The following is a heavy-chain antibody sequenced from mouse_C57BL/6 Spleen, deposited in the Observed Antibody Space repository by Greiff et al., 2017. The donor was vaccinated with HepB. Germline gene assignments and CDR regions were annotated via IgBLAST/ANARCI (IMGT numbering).Heavy chain of an antibody. CDR1: GYAFSSYW. D-gene: IGHD1-1*01. V-gene: IGHV1-80*01. J-gene: IGHJ2*01. CDR3: ARWDYYGSSAGY. CDR2: IYPGDGDT. Sequence: QVQLQQSGAELVKPGASVKISCKASGYAFSSYWMNWVKQRPGKGLEWIGQIYPGDGDTNYNGKFKGKATLTADKSSSTAYMQLSSLTSEDSAVYFCARWDYYGSSAGYWGQGTTLTVSS.